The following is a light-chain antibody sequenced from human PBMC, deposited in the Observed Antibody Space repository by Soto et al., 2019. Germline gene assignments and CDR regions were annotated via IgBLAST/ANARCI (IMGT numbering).Light chain of an antibody. J-gene: IGKJ1*01. V-gene: IGKV3-15*01. CDR3: QQYNYWPGT. CDR1: RSVRSN. Sequence: EIVMTQSPATLSVSPGERVTLSCKASRSVRSNLAWYQQKPGQAPRLLISGASTRATGITDRFSGSGSGTEFTLTINILQSEDFTVYYCQQYNYWPGTFGQGTKVGIK. CDR2: GAS.